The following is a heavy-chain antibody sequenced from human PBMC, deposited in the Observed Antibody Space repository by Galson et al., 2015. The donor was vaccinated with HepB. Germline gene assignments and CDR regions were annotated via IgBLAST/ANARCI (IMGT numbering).Heavy chain of an antibody. D-gene: IGHD4-23*01. CDR2: MYADERNK. V-gene: IGHV3-33*01. CDR3: ARGVYGGNFDFDY. J-gene: IGHJ4*02. Sequence: SLRLSCAASGFAFSDYAMHWVRQAPGKGLEWVALMYADERNKWYVESVKGRFTISRDTSKNTLYLQMNSLRADDTAVYYCARGVYGGNFDFDYWGQGPRSPSPQ. CDR1: GFAFSDYA.